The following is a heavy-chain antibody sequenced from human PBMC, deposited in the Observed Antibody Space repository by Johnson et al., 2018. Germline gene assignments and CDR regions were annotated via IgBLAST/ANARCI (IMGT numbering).Heavy chain of an antibody. CDR2: IYSGGST. D-gene: IGHD2-21*02. J-gene: IGHJ6*02. Sequence: EVQLVESGGGLIQPGGSLGLSCAASGFTVSSNYMNWVRQAPGKGLEWVSVIYSGGSTYYADSVKGRFTLSRHNPKITLYLPRQRLRAGDPAVYVCGRGGVGTFGRDVWGQGTTVTGSS. CDR1: GFTVSSNY. CDR3: GRGGVGTFGRDV. V-gene: IGHV3-53*01.